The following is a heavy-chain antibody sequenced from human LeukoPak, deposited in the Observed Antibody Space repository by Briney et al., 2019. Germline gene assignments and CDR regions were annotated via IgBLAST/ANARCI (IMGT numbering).Heavy chain of an antibody. V-gene: IGHV3-21*01. CDR2: ITSSGTYI. CDR1: GFTFNDYS. J-gene: IGHJ4*02. CDR3: AKNDYGKYHFDY. Sequence: GGSLRLSCAASGFTFNDYSMDWVRQAPGKGLEWVSSITSSGTYIYYADSVKGRFTISRDNSKKTLYLQMDTLRAEDTAVYYCAKNDYGKYHFDYWGQGTLVTVSS. D-gene: IGHD4-17*01.